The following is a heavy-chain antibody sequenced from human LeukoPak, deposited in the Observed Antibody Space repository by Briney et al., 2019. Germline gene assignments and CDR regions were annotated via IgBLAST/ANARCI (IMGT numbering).Heavy chain of an antibody. CDR1: GGSISSYY. J-gene: IGHJ4*02. CDR3: AIRGYSYGYDFDY. CDR2: IYYSGST. Sequence: SETLSLTCTLSGGSISSYYWSWIRQPPRKGLEWIGYIYYSGSTNYNPSLKSRVTISVDTSKNQFSLKLSSVTAADTAVYYCAIRGYSYGYDFDYWGQGTLVTVSS. V-gene: IGHV4-59*08. D-gene: IGHD5-18*01.